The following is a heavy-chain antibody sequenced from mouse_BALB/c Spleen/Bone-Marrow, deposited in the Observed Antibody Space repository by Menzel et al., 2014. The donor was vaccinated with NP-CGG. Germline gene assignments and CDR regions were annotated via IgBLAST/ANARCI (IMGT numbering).Heavy chain of an antibody. CDR3: ARRMITTSARFDY. V-gene: IGHV1-19*01. Sequence: EVQLQQSGPVLVKPGASVKMSCKASGYTFTDYYMDWVKQSHGESFEWIGRVNPYNGGTSYNQKFKGKATLTVDKSSSTAYMELNSLTSEDSAVYYCARRMITTSARFDYWGQGTTLTVSS. CDR1: GYTFTDYY. CDR2: VNPYNGGT. D-gene: IGHD2-3*01. J-gene: IGHJ2*01.